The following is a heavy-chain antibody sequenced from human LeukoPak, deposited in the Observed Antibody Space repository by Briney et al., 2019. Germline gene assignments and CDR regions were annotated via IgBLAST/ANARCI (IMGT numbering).Heavy chain of an antibody. J-gene: IGHJ4*02. CDR1: GFTFSSYA. D-gene: IGHD2-21*02. Sequence: PGGSLRLSCAASGFTFSSYAMGWVRQAPGKGLEWVSAISGSGGSTYYADSVKGRFTISRDNSKNTLYLQMNSLRAEDTAVYYCAKDKCGGGDCYYFDYWGQGTLVTVSS. CDR2: ISGSGGST. CDR3: AKDKCGGGDCYYFDY. V-gene: IGHV3-23*01.